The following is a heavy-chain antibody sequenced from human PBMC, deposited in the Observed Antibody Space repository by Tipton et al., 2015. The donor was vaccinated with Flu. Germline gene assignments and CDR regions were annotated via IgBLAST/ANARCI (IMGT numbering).Heavy chain of an antibody. D-gene: IGHD3-10*01. Sequence: TLSLTCSVSGSSIGSDYYWGWIRQPPGQGLEWIGEINHTGNTNYNPSLKSRVTFSVDTSRSQFSLSLRSVTAADTAVYYCARGGDEAPEGFDPWGPGTLVTVSS. V-gene: IGHV4-34*01. CDR1: GSSIGSDYY. CDR3: ARGGDEAPEGFDP. CDR2: INHTGNT. J-gene: IGHJ5*02.